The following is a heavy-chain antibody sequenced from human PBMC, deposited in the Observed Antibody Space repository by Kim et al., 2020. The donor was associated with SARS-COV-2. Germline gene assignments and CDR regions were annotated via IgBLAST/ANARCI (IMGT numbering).Heavy chain of an antibody. CDR3: ARGRGGHLWLYGIDV. Sequence: SETLSLTCTVSGGSISSSSYYWGWIRQPPGKGLEWIGSIYYSGSTYYNPSLKSRVTISVDTSKNQFSLKLSSVTAADTAVYYCARGRGGHLWLYGIDVWGQGTMVTVSS. D-gene: IGHD3-10*01. J-gene: IGHJ6*02. V-gene: IGHV4-39*01. CDR2: IYYSGST. CDR1: GGSISSSSYY.